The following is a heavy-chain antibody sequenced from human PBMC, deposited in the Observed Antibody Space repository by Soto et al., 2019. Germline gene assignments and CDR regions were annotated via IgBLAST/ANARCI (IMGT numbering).Heavy chain of an antibody. CDR3: AKDLRYCSSTSCYFFAPPSYMDV. D-gene: IGHD2-2*01. CDR1: GFTFSSYA. Sequence: GSLRLSCAASGFTFSSYAMSRVRQAPGKGLEWVSAISGSGGSTYYADSVKGRFTISRDNSKNKLYLQMNSLRAEDTAVYYCAKDLRYCSSTSCYFFAPPSYMDVWGQGTTVTVSS. V-gene: IGHV3-23*01. J-gene: IGHJ6*02. CDR2: ISGSGGST.